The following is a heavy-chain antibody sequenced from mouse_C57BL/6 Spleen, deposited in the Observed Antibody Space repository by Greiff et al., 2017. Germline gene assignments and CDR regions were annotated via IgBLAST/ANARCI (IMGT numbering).Heavy chain of an antibody. J-gene: IGHJ4*01. CDR2: IDPSDSET. CDR1: GYTFTSYW. Sequence: QVQLQQPGAELVRPGSSVKLSCKASGYTFTSYWMHWVKQRPIQGLEWIGNIDPSDSETHYNQKFKDKATLTVDKSSSTAYMQLSSLTSEDSAVYYCATAFSYAMECWGQGTTVTVAS. D-gene: IGHD1-2*01. V-gene: IGHV1-52*01. CDR3: ATAFSYAMEC.